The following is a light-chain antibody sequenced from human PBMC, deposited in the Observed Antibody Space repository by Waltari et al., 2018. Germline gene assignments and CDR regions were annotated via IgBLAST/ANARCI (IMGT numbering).Light chain of an antibody. V-gene: IGLV2-14*03. J-gene: IGLJ1*01. CDR3: TAYTGGSPRYV. CDR1: SSDVGSSNY. CDR2: DVT. Sequence: QSALTQPASVSGSPGQSITISCSGTSSDVGSSNYVSCYQQHPGKAPKLVIHDVTNRPSGTSDRFSGSKSGTTASLSIAGLQAEDEADYYCTAYTGGSPRYVFGTGTKVTVL.